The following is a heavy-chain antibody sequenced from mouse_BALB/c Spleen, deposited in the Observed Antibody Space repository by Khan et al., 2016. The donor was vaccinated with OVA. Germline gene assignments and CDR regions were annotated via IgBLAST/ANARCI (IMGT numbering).Heavy chain of an antibody. V-gene: IGHV9-1*02. CDR2: INTYTGEP. J-gene: IGHJ1*01. CDR3: ARISSYWYSDF. Sequence: QIQLVQSGPELKKPGETVKISCKASGFTFTNYGMNWVKQAPGKDLKWMGWINTYTGEPTYGDDFKGRFALSLETSARTAYLQISNLINEDMATYFCARISSYWYSDFWGEGTTVTVSS. CDR1: GFTFTNYG. D-gene: IGHD6-2*01.